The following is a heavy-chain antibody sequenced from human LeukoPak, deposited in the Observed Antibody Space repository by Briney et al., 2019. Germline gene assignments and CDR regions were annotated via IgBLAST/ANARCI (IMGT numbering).Heavy chain of an antibody. V-gene: IGHV3-23*01. D-gene: IGHD3-10*01. CDR3: AKVPHYYYGSGSYQFDY. CDR1: RFTFSSYA. CDR2: ISGSGGST. Sequence: GGSLRLSCAASRFTFSSYAMSWVRQAAGKGLEWVSAISGSGGSTYYADSLKGRFTISRDNSKNTLYLQMNSLRAEDTAVYYCAKVPHYYYGSGSYQFDYWGQGTLVAVSS. J-gene: IGHJ4*02.